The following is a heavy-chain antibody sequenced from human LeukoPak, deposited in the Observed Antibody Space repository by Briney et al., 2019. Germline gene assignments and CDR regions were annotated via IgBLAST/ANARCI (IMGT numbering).Heavy chain of an antibody. D-gene: IGHD2-15*01. J-gene: IGHJ4*02. CDR1: GFSFSSYW. CDR3: VRADRSCYYH. Sequence: GGSLRLSCVASGFSFSSYWMAWVRQTPGKGLEWVANMDLGGREKYYVDSVKGRFTISRDNAKNSLYLQLSSLRGEDTAVYYCVRADRSCYYHWGQGTLVTVSS. V-gene: IGHV3-7*03. CDR2: MDLGGREK.